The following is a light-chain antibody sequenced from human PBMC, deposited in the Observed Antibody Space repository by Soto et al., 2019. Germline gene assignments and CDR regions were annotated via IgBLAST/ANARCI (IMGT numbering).Light chain of an antibody. J-gene: IGKJ1*01. CDR1: QSVSTH. CDR2: GAS. Sequence: EIVLTQSPATLSVSPGETATLSCRASQSVSTHLAWYQQKPGQAPRLLIYGASTRATGIPARFSGSGSGTDLTLTISSLQSEDFAVYYCQHYTSWPLTFGQGTKVEIK. V-gene: IGKV3-15*01. CDR3: QHYTSWPLT.